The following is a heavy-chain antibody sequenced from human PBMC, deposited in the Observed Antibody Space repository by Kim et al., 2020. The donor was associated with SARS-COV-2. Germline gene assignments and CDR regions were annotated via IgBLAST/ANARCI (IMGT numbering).Heavy chain of an antibody. D-gene: IGHD6-19*01. CDR1: GFTFSSYG. CDR3: ARDRGSSGWKSYYYYYGMDV. J-gene: IGHJ6*02. Sequence: GGSLRLSCAASGFTFSSYGMHWVRQAPGKGLEWVAVIWYDGSNKYYADSVKGRFTISRDNSKNTLYLQMNSLRAEDTAVYYCARDRGSSGWKSYYYYYGMDVWGQGTTVTVSS. CDR2: IWYDGSNK. V-gene: IGHV3-33*01.